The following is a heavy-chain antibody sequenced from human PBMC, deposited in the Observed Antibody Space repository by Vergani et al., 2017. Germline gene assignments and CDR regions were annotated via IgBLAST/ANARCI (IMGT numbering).Heavy chain of an antibody. CDR2: MNPNSGNT. J-gene: IGHJ5*02. CDR3: ARVPRNSGSRRIALFDP. V-gene: IGHV1-8*01. D-gene: IGHD1-26*01. Sequence: VQLLESGAEVKKPGASVKVSCKASGYTFTSYDINWVRQATGQGLEWMGWMNPNSGNTGYAQKFQGRVTMTRNTSITTAYMELSSLRSEDTAVYYCARVPRNSGSRRIALFDPWGQGTLVTVSS. CDR1: GYTFTSYD.